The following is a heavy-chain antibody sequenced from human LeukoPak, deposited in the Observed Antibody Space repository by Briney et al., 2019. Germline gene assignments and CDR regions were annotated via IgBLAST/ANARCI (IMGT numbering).Heavy chain of an antibody. J-gene: IGHJ6*02. CDR1: GFTFSSYG. Sequence: GGSLRLSCAASGFTFSSYGMHWVRQAPGKGLEWVAVIAYDGSNKDYGESVKGRFTISRDNSKNTLYLQMTSLRAEDTAVYYCAKDKGGYCSSTSCGYYGMDVWGQGTTVTVSS. D-gene: IGHD2-2*03. CDR2: IAYDGSNK. V-gene: IGHV3-30*18. CDR3: AKDKGGYCSSTSCGYYGMDV.